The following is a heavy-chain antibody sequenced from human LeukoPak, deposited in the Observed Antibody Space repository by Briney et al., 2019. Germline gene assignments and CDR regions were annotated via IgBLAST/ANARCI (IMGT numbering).Heavy chain of an antibody. V-gene: IGHV3-23*01. CDR2: ISGSGGST. Sequence: GGSLRLSCAASGFTFSSYAMSWVRQAPGKGLEWASAISGSGGSTYYADSVKGRFTISRDNSKNTLYLQMNSLRAEDTAVYYCAKDMGIVVVPAAHDYWGQGTLVTVSS. J-gene: IGHJ4*02. D-gene: IGHD2-2*03. CDR3: AKDMGIVVVPAAHDY. CDR1: GFTFSSYA.